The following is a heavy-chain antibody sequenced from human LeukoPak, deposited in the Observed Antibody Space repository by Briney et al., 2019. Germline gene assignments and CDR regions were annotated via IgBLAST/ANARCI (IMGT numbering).Heavy chain of an antibody. CDR3: ARGHYDSK. Sequence: GGSLRLSCAASGFTFSSYSMNWVRQAPGKGLEWVSSISSSSYIYYADSVKGRFTISRDNAKNSVYLQMNSLRVEDTAVYFCARGHYDSKWGQGTLVTVSS. D-gene: IGHD3-3*01. V-gene: IGHV3-21*01. CDR1: GFTFSSYS. J-gene: IGHJ4*02. CDR2: ISSSSYI.